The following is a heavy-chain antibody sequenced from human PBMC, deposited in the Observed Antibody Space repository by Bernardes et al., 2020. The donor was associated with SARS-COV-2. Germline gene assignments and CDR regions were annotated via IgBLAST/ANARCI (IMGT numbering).Heavy chain of an antibody. V-gene: IGHV3-48*02. Sequence: GGSLRLSCAASGFTFDDFGMSWVRQTPGKGLEWVSYISSSGSTIDYAASVKGRFTISRDNAKNSLYLQMNSLRDEDTAVYYCARITRVDLDYWGQGTLVTVSS. J-gene: IGHJ4*02. CDR1: GFTFDDFG. D-gene: IGHD1-20*01. CDR2: ISSSGSTI. CDR3: ARITRVDLDY.